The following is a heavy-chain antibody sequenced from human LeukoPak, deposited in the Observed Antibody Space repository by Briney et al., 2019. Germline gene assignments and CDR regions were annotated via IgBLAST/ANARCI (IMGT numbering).Heavy chain of an antibody. CDR2: IYYSGST. J-gene: IGHJ4*02. V-gene: IGHV4-59*08. CDR1: GGSLSGYY. D-gene: IGHD3-10*01. Sequence: SETLSLTCAVYGGSLSGYYWSWIRQPPGKGLEWIGYIYYSGSTNYNPSLKSRVTISVDTSKNQFSLKLSSVTAADTAVYYCARRPWGGPFDYWGQGTLVTVSS. CDR3: ARRPWGGPFDY.